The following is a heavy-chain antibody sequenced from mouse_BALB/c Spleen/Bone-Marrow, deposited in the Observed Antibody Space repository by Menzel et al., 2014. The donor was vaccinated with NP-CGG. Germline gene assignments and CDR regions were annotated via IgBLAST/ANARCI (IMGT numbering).Heavy chain of an antibody. CDR3: NGNYYAMDY. J-gene: IGHJ4*01. D-gene: IGHD2-1*01. CDR1: GFNTNDYY. Sequence: VQLQQSGAELVRSGASVKLPCTASGFNTNDYYMYWVKQRPEQGLEWIGWIDPENGDTEYAPRFQGKATMTAPTSSTTAYLQLRSLTSEDTAVYYCNGNYYAMDYWSQGTSLTVSS. V-gene: IGHV14-4*02. CDR2: IDPENGDT.